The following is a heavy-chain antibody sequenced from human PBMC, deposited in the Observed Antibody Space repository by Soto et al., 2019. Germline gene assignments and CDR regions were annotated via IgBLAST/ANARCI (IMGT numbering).Heavy chain of an antibody. CDR2: ISYDGSNK. CDR1: GFTFSSYG. D-gene: IGHD1-26*01. V-gene: IGHV3-30*03. Sequence: QVQLVESGGGVDQPGRSQRLSCAASGFTFSSYGMHWVRQAPGKGLEWVAVISYDGSNKDYADSVKGRFTISRDNSKNTLYLQMNSLRTEETAVYYCAIVGATSAFVIWGQWTMVTVSS. J-gene: IGHJ3*02. CDR3: AIVGATSAFVI.